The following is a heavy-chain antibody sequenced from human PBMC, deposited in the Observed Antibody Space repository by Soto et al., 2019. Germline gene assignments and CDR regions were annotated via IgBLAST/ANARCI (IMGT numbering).Heavy chain of an antibody. CDR2: VYYMGST. J-gene: IGHJ6*02. Sequence: QVQLQESGPGLVKPSQTLSLTCTVSGGSISSGDYYWSWIRQPPGKSLEGVGYVYYMGSTYYDPSLKSRVTISVDTSKNQFSLKLSSVTAADTAVYCWARERLGDYGKYDYYGMDVWGQGTTVTVSS. V-gene: IGHV4-30-4*01. D-gene: IGHD4-17*01. CDR1: GGSISSGDYY. CDR3: ARERLGDYGKYDYYGMDV.